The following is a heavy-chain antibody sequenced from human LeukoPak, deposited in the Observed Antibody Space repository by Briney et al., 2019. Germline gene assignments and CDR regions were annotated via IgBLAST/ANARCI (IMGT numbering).Heavy chain of an antibody. Sequence: PGGSLRLSCAASGFTFSDYYMSWIRQAPGKGLEWVSYISSSGSTIYYADSVKGRFTISRDNAKNSLYLQMNSLRAEDTAVYYCASDRAAAAYYYYYMDVWGKGTTVTVSS. V-gene: IGHV3-11*01. CDR3: ASDRAAAAYYYYYMDV. J-gene: IGHJ6*03. D-gene: IGHD6-13*01. CDR2: ISSSGSTI. CDR1: GFTFSDYY.